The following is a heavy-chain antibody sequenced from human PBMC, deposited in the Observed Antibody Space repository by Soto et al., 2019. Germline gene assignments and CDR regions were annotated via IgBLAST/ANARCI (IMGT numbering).Heavy chain of an antibody. D-gene: IGHD4-17*01. V-gene: IGHV1-69*01. CDR2: VIPTLATA. CDR1: GGPFNNHA. J-gene: IGHJ3*02. Sequence: QVQLVQSGAEVKKPGSSVKVSCKTSGGPFNNHAINWVRQAPGQGLEWVGLVIPTLATADYAQKFQGRVTMTADEVTNTVYMELSSLRSDDTGVYYCASDYGEMDAFDIWGQGTLVTVSS. CDR3: ASDYGEMDAFDI.